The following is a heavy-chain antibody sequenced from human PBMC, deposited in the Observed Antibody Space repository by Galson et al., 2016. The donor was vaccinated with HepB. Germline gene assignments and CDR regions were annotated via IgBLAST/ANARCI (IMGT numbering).Heavy chain of an antibody. D-gene: IGHD4-17*01. CDR2: INQDGSEK. Sequence: SLRLSCAASGFTFNFYLMSWVRQAPGKGLEWVANINQDGSEKFYMDSVKGRFTISRDNAKNSLYLQMNSLRAEDTAVYYCAKNFGDYVGDTFDMWGQGTMVTDSS. CDR3: AKNFGDYVGDTFDM. V-gene: IGHV3-7*01. CDR1: GFTFNFYL. J-gene: IGHJ3*02.